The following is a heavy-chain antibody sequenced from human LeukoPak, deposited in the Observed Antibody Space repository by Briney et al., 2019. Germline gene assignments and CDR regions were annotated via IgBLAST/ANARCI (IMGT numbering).Heavy chain of an antibody. Sequence: GASVKVSCKASSYTFTRYGISWVRQAPGQGLEWMGWISGYNGNTNYAQKFQGRVSMTADTSTSTAYMELRSLRSDDTAVYYCATRGSWSFFDYWGQGTLVTVSS. CDR3: ATRGSWSFFDY. CDR2: ISGYNGNT. CDR1: SYTFTRYG. V-gene: IGHV1-18*01. J-gene: IGHJ4*02. D-gene: IGHD6-25*01.